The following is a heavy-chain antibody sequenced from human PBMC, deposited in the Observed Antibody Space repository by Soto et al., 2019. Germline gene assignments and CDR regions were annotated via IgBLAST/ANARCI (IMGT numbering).Heavy chain of an antibody. Sequence: PGGSLRLSCATSGFTFSGYWMHWVRQAPGKGLEWVSRIIREWNGANYADSVKGRFTISRDNAKNTLFLQMNNLRADDTAVYYCARDIVAGSGSLDSWGQGTLVTVSS. CDR1: GFTFSGYW. CDR3: ARDIVAGSGSLDS. V-gene: IGHV3-74*01. D-gene: IGHD3-10*01. CDR2: IIREWNGA. J-gene: IGHJ4*02.